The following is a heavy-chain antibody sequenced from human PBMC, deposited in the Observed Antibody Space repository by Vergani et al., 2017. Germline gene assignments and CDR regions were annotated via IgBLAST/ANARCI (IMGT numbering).Heavy chain of an antibody. Sequence: EVQLVQSGAEVKKPGESLKISCKGSGYSFTSYWIGWVRQMPGKGLEWMGIIYPGDSDTRYRPSFQGQVTISAAKSISTAYLQWSSLKTSDTAMYYCASSHGYCSSTSGDTDNWFDPWGQGTLVTVSS. D-gene: IGHD2-2*02. V-gene: IGHV5-51*03. CDR3: ASSHGYCSSTSGDTDNWFDP. J-gene: IGHJ5*02. CDR1: GYSFTSYW. CDR2: IYPGDSDT.